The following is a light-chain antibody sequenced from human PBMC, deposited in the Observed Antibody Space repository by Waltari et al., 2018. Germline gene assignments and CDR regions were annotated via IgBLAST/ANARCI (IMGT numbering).Light chain of an antibody. J-gene: IGLJ2*01. CDR1: NSDVGAYNY. Sequence: QSALTQPRSVSGSPGQSVTLSCTGTNSDVGAYNYVSWYQHRPGNAPQLVIFDVAKPPAGVPDRFSGSKAGNTASLTISGLQADDEADYYCCSYAGRYTSVFGGGTKVTVL. CDR3: CSYAGRYTSV. CDR2: DVA. V-gene: IGLV2-11*01.